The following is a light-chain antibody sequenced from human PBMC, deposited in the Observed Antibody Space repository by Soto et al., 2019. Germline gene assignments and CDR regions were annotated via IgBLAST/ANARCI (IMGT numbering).Light chain of an antibody. CDR3: QQSYKTPPT. CDR1: QSIRRS. V-gene: IGKV1-39*01. J-gene: IGKJ3*01. Sequence: DIQMTQSPSSLSASVADRVTITCRASQSIRRSLNWYQQKPGKVPKLLIYAASSLLSGVPSRFSGSGSGTDFTLTISSLQPEDFATYYCQQSYKTPPTFGPGTKVDIK. CDR2: AAS.